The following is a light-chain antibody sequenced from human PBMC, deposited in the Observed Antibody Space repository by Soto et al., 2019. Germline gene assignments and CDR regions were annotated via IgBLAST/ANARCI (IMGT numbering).Light chain of an antibody. CDR3: QQYYDYRT. V-gene: IGKV1-5*01. CDR2: DAS. J-gene: IGKJ1*01. CDR1: QSISTW. Sequence: DIQMTQSPSTLSASVGDRVTITCRASQSISTWLAWYQQKPGKAPKLLIYDASSLEVGVPSRFSGSGSRTEFTLTISSLQPDDYGTYYSQQYYDYRTFGQGTKVEI.